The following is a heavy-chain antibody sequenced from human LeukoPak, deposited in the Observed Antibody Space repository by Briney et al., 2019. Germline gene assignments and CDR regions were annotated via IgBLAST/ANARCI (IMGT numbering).Heavy chain of an antibody. CDR2: ISGSGGST. D-gene: IGHD6-13*01. Sequence: RSGGSLRLSYAASGFTFSSYAMSWVRQAPGKGLEWVSAISGSGGSTYYADSVKGRFTISRDNSKNTLCLQMNSLRAEGTAVYYCAKLTYSSSWPLFDYWGQGTLVTVSS. V-gene: IGHV3-23*01. CDR3: AKLTYSSSWPLFDY. CDR1: GFTFSSYA. J-gene: IGHJ4*02.